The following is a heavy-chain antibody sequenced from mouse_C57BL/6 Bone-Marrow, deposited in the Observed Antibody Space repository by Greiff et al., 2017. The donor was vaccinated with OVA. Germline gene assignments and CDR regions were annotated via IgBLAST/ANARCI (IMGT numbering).Heavy chain of an antibody. CDR3: ARPVYGSSSLRDWYFDV. CDR2: INPDSSTI. V-gene: IGHV4-1*01. CDR1: GIDFSRYW. J-gene: IGHJ1*03. Sequence: DVMLVESGGGLVQPGGSLKLSCAASGIDFSRYWMSWVRRAPGKGLERIGEINPDSSTINYAPSLKDKFIISRDNAKNTLYLQMSKVRSEDTALYYCARPVYGSSSLRDWYFDVWGTGTTVTVSS. D-gene: IGHD1-1*01.